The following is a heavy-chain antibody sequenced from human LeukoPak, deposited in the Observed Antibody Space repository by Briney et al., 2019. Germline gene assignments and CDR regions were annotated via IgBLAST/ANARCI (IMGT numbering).Heavy chain of an antibody. J-gene: IGHJ4*02. CDR1: GFTFSSYG. CDR3: AKDGAIAAAAYYFDY. Sequence: GGSLRLSCAASGFTFSSYGIHWVRQAPGKGLEWVAFIRYDGSNKDYADSVEGRFTISRDNSKNTVYIQMDSLRAEDTAVYYCAKDGAIAAAAYYFDYWGQGTLVTVSS. D-gene: IGHD6-13*01. CDR2: IRYDGSNK. V-gene: IGHV3-30*02.